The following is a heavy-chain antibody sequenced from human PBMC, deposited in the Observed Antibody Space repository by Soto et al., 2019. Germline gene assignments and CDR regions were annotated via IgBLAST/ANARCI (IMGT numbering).Heavy chain of an antibody. Sequence: QVQLQESGPGLVKPSETLSLTCTVSGGSISSYYWSWIRQPPGKGLEWIGDIFYSGSTNYNPSLKSRVTISVDTSKSQFSLRLSSVTAADTAVYYCARDGATEGITWGQGTLVTVSS. CDR2: IFYSGST. V-gene: IGHV4-59*01. J-gene: IGHJ5*02. CDR3: ARDGATEGIT. D-gene: IGHD1-20*01. CDR1: GGSISSYY.